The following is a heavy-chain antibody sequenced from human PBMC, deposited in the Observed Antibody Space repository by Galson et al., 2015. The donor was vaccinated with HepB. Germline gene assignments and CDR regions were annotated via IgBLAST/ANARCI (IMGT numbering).Heavy chain of an antibody. D-gene: IGHD2-21*01. CDR2: IYIDGGRI. CDR3: ARGDIVGYYMDV. CDR1: GFTFSSYW. J-gene: IGHJ6*03. Sequence: SLRLSCAASGFTFSSYWMHWARQAPGEGLVWVSRIYIDGGRINYADFVNGRFTISRDNAKSTLYLQVNSLRAEDAAVYYCARGDIVGYYMDVWGKGTTVTVSS. V-gene: IGHV3-74*01.